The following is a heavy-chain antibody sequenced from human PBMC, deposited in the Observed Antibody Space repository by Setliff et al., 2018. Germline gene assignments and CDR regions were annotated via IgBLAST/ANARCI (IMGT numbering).Heavy chain of an antibody. Sequence: GESLKISCKASGYSFTDYWIAWVRQMPGKGLEWMGIIYPSNSNIKYSPSFEAQITFSVDKSITTAYLQWSSLKASDTAIYYCARRGYGDAMDYWGQGTLVTVSS. D-gene: IGHD4-17*01. CDR3: ARRGYGDAMDY. V-gene: IGHV5-51*01. J-gene: IGHJ4*02. CDR2: IYPSNSNI. CDR1: GYSFTDYW.